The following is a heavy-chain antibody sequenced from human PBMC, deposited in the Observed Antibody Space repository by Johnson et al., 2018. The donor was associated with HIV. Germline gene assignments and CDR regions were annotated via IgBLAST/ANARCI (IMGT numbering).Heavy chain of an antibody. Sequence: VQLVESGGGLVQPGGSLRLSCAASGFTFDDYGMSWVRQAPGKGLEWVSGIKGNGGSTGYADSVKGRFTISRDNAKNSLYLQMNSLRAEDTAVYYCARPNFLYENDAFDIWGQGTMVTVSS. CDR1: GFTFDDYG. D-gene: IGHD2-2*02. J-gene: IGHJ3*02. CDR3: ARPNFLYENDAFDI. V-gene: IGHV3-20*04. CDR2: IKGNGGST.